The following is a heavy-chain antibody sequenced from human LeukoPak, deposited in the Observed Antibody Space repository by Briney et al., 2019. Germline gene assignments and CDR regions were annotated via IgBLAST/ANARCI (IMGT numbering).Heavy chain of an antibody. Sequence: GGSLRLSCAASGFIFSDYYMTWIRQAPGKGLEWVSHINSSGSNIHHADSVKGRFTISRDNAKNSLYLQMNSLRAEDTAVYYCVREGYSTGQFDYWGQGTLVTVSS. D-gene: IGHD2-8*02. V-gene: IGHV3-11*04. CDR2: INSSGSNI. CDR3: VREGYSTGQFDY. J-gene: IGHJ4*02. CDR1: GFIFSDYY.